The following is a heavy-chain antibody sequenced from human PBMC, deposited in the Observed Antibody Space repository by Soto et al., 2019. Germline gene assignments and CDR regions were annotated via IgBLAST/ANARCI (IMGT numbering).Heavy chain of an antibody. CDR2: IFSSGTT. CDR3: ARVPSPFDYYYAMDV. Sequence: QVQLRESGPGLVMPSQTLSLTCTVSGDSISSGNKYWSWIRQPPGKGLEWIGYIFSSGTTYYNPSLKSRLTMSLDASQKQFSLKINSLTDADTAVYFCARVPSPFDYYYAMDVWGQGTTVTVSS. CDR1: GDSISSGNKY. J-gene: IGHJ6*02. D-gene: IGHD3-16*01. V-gene: IGHV4-30-4*01.